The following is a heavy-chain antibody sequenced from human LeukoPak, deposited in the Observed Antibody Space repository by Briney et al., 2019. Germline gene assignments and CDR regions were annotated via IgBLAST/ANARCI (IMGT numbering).Heavy chain of an antibody. V-gene: IGHV4-34*01. D-gene: IGHD2-2*02. CDR2: INHSGST. CDR1: GGSFSGYY. CDR3: ARARGGYCSRTSCYTGRYCFDY. Sequence: PSETLSLTCAVYGGSFSGYYWSWIRQPPGKGLEWIGEINHSGSTNYNPSLKSRVTISVDTSKNQFSLKLSSVTAADTAVYYCARARGGYCSRTSCYTGRYCFDYWGQGTLVTVSS. J-gene: IGHJ4*02.